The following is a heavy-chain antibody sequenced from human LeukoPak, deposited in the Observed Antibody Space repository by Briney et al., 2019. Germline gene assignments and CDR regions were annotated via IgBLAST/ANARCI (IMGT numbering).Heavy chain of an antibody. CDR1: GFTFSDHY. J-gene: IGHJ4*02. D-gene: IGHD1-26*01. CDR3: TRGDRGTYYGRNDY. Sequence: GGSLRLSCVASGFTFSDHYMDWVRQAPGKGLEWVGHSRNKDNSYTTEYAASVKGRFTISRDDSKNSLYLQMNSLKTEDTAVYYCTRGDRGTYYGRNDYWGQGILVTVSS. V-gene: IGHV3-72*01. CDR2: SRNKDNSYTT.